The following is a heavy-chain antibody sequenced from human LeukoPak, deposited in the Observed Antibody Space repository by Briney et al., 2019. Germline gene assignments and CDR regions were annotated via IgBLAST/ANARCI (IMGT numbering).Heavy chain of an antibody. CDR3: ATWGDILTGYYNGDDAFDI. D-gene: IGHD3-9*01. Sequence: ASVKVSCKASGYTFTSYGINWVRQATGQGLEWMGWMNPNSGNTGYAQKFQGRVTITADKSTSTAYMELSSLRSEDTAVYYCATWGDILTGYYNGDDAFDIWGQGTMVTVSS. J-gene: IGHJ3*02. CDR1: GYTFTSYG. V-gene: IGHV1-8*01. CDR2: MNPNSGNT.